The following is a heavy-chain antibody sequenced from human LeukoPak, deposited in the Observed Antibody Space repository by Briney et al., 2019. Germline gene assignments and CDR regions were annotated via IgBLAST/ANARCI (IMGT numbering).Heavy chain of an antibody. V-gene: IGHV4-38-2*01. CDR3: ARYVTGKRSTSCCNWFDP. CDR1: GYSISSGYY. J-gene: IGHJ5*02. CDR2: IYHSGST. D-gene: IGHD2-2*01. Sequence: SETLSLTCAVPGYSISSGYYWGWIRQPPGKGLEWIGSIYHSGSTYYNPSLKSRVTISVDTSKNQFSLKLSSVTAADTAVYYCARYVTGKRSTSCCNWFDPWGQGTLVTVSS.